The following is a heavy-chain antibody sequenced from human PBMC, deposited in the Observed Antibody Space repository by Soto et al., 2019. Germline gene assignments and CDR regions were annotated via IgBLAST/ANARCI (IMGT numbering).Heavy chain of an antibody. Sequence: SETLSLTCTVSGGSISSSSYYWGWIRQPPGKGLEWIGSIYYSGSNYYNPSLKSLVTISVDTSKNQFSLKLSSVTAADTAVYYCAIQGRYLRFLEWLCPFNRAGYYYYYGMDVWGQGTTVT. D-gene: IGHD3-3*01. CDR2: IYYSGSN. CDR3: AIQGRYLRFLEWLCPFNRAGYYYYYGMDV. CDR1: GGSISSSSYY. V-gene: IGHV4-39*01. J-gene: IGHJ6*02.